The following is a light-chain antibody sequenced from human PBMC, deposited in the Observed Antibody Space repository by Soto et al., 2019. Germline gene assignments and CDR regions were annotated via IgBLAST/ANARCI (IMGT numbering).Light chain of an antibody. CDR2: HVT. CDR1: SSDVGAYDY. V-gene: IGLV2-14*01. CDR3: ISYTTSGTYV. J-gene: IGLJ1*01. Sequence: QSVLTQPVSVSGSPGQSITIPCTGSSSDVGAYDYVSWYQQHPGKAPKLMIYHVTYRPSGVSYRFSGSKSGNTASLTISGLQAEDEADYYCISYTTSGTYVFGTGTKVTVL.